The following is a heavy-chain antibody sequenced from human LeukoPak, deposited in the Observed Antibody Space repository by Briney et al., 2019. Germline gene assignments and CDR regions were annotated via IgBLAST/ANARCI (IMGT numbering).Heavy chain of an antibody. D-gene: IGHD3-9*01. CDR2: IIPIFGTA. Sequence: ASVKVSCKASGGTFSSYAISWVRQAPGQGLEWMGGIIPIFGTANYAQKFQGRVTITADKSTSTAYMELSSLRSEDTAVYYCAAILTGYYDAFDYWGQGTLVTVSS. V-gene: IGHV1-69*06. J-gene: IGHJ4*02. CDR3: AAILTGYYDAFDY. CDR1: GGTFSSYA.